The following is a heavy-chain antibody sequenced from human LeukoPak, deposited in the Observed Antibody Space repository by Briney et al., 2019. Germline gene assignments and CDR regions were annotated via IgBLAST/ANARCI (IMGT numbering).Heavy chain of an antibody. D-gene: IGHD6-19*01. CDR1: GYSFTTYG. Sequence: ASVKVSCKASGYSFTTYGISWVRQAPGQGLEWIGWISAYNGDTNYAQKLQGRVTMTTDTSTSTAYMELRSLRSDDTAVYYCARDASGYSSGWYSYWFDPWGQGTLVTVSS. V-gene: IGHV1-18*01. CDR3: ARDASGYSSGWYSYWFDP. J-gene: IGHJ5*02. CDR2: ISAYNGDT.